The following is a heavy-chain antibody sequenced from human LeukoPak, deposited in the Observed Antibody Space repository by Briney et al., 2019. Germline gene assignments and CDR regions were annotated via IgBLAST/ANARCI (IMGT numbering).Heavy chain of an antibody. CDR1: GGSFSGYY. CDR2: INHSGST. Sequence: PSETLSLTCAVYGGSFSGYYWSWIRQPPGKGLEWIWEINHSGSTNYNPSLKSRVTISLDTSKNQFSLKLSSVTAADTAVYYCARDSRRGSSSWYGLSFGWFDPWGQGTLVTVSS. J-gene: IGHJ5*02. CDR3: ARDSRRGSSSWYGLSFGWFDP. D-gene: IGHD6-13*01. V-gene: IGHV4-34*01.